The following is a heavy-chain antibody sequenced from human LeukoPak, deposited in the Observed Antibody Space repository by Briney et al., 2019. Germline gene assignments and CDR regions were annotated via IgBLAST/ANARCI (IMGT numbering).Heavy chain of an antibody. CDR2: IIAYNGNT. J-gene: IGHJ4*02. V-gene: IGHV1-18*01. D-gene: IGHD6-13*01. CDR1: GYTFTSYG. CDR3: ARQYSSSWYFDY. Sequence: EASVKVSCKAFGYTFTSYGISWVRQAPGQGLEWMGWIIAYNGNTNYAQKLQGRVTMTTDTSTSTAYMELRSLRSEDTAVYYCARQYSSSWYFDYWGQGTLVTVSS.